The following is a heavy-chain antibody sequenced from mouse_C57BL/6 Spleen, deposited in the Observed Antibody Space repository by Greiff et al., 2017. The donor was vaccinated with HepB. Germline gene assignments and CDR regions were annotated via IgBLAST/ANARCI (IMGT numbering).Heavy chain of an antibody. V-gene: IGHV1-52*01. J-gene: IGHJ1*03. Sequence: QVQLQQPGAELVRPGSSVKLSCKASGYTFTSYWMHWVKQRPIQGLEWIGNIDPSDSETHYNQKFKDKATLTVDKSSSTAYMQLSSLTSEDSAVYYCARWKGDYGNYWYFDVWGTGTTVTVSS. CDR1: GYTFTSYW. D-gene: IGHD2-1*01. CDR2: IDPSDSET. CDR3: ARWKGDYGNYWYFDV.